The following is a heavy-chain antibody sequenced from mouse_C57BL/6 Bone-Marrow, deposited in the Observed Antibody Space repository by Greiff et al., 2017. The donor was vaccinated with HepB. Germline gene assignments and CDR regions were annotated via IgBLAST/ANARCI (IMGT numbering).Heavy chain of an antibody. V-gene: IGHV5-12*01. CDR1: GFTFSDYY. J-gene: IGHJ3*01. CDR3: ARHGS. D-gene: IGHD1-1*02. CDR2: ISNGGGST. Sequence: LQQSGGGLVQPGGSLKLSCAASGFTFSDYYMYWVRQTPEKRLEWVAYISNGGGSTYYPDTVKGRFTISRDNAKNTLYLQMSRLKSEDTAMYYCARHGSWGQGTLVTVSA.